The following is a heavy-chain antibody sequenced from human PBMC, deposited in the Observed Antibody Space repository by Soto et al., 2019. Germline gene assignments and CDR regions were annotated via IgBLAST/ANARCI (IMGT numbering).Heavy chain of an antibody. J-gene: IGHJ3*02. CDR2: ISAYNGNT. CDR3: ARDGGVHAFDS. D-gene: IGHD2-8*02. CDR1: GYMFTTYG. V-gene: IGHV1-18*01. Sequence: QVQLVQSGGEMKKPGASVKVSCKASGYMFTTYGMSWVRQAPGQGLEWMGWISAYNGNTNYAQSLKGRFAMTTDTSTGTAYMELRSLRSDDTAVYFCARDGGVHAFDSWGQGTMVTVSS.